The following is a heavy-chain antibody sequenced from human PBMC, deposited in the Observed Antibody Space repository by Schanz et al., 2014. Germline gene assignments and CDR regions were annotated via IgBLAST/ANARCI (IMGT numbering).Heavy chain of an antibody. J-gene: IGHJ6*02. V-gene: IGHV3-23*01. D-gene: IGHD2-15*01. Sequence: EVQLLDSGGGLVQPGGSLRLSCAASGFTFSSYAMSWVRQAPGKGLEWVSALSGSGGSKYYADSVKGRFTISRDNSENTLYRQMNSLSADDTAVFYCAKGMGYCSGGACYDYYYYGLDVWGQGTTVTVSS. CDR3: AKGMGYCSGGACYDYYYYGLDV. CDR2: LSGSGGSK. CDR1: GFTFSSYA.